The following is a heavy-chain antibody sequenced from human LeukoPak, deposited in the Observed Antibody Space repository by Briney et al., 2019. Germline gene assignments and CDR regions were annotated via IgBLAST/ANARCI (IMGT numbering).Heavy chain of an antibody. CDR3: ARHRPSSWEHFDY. CDR2: IYYSGST. Sequence: PSETLSHTCTVSGGSISSYYWSWIRQPPGKGLEWIGYIYYSGSTNYNPSLKSRVTISVDTSKNQFSLKLSSVTAADTAVYYCARHRPSSWEHFDYWGQGTLVTVSS. D-gene: IGHD6-6*01. CDR1: GGSISSYY. J-gene: IGHJ4*02. V-gene: IGHV4-59*08.